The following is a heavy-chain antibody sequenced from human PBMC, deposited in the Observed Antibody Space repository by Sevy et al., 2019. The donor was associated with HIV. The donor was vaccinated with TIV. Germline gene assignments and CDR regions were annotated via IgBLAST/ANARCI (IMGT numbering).Heavy chain of an antibody. CDR1: GYTFIAHY. J-gene: IGHJ4*02. V-gene: IGHV1-2*02. Sequence: ASVKVSCTSSGYTFIAHYLHWVRQAPGQGLEWMGWINPESGDTWYTEKFQGRVTMTRDTSISTAYMEVITLRSDDTAVYFCARVQRGGVPDYWGQGTLVTVSS. CDR2: INPESGDT. D-gene: IGHD3-10*01. CDR3: ARVQRGGVPDY.